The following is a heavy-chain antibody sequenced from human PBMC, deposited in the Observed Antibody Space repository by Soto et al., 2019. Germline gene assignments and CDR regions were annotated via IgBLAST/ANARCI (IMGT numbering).Heavy chain of an antibody. V-gene: IGHV3-48*01. Sequence: PGGSLRLSCAASGFSFGSYWMSWVRQAPGKGLEWVANISRSGSTIYYADSVKGRFTISRDNAKNSLYLRMNSLRADDTAVYYCARDSLYSSSSPYNMDVWGKGTTVTVSS. J-gene: IGHJ6*03. CDR3: ARDSLYSSSSPYNMDV. CDR1: GFSFGSYW. D-gene: IGHD6-6*01. CDR2: ISRSGSTI.